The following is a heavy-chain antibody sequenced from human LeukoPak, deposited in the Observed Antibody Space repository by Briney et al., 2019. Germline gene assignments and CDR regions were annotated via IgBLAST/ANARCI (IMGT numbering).Heavy chain of an antibody. CDR2: IYYSGST. J-gene: IGHJ4*02. V-gene: IGHV4-39*07. CDR1: GFTFSSYA. D-gene: IGHD5-12*01. Sequence: GSLRLSCAASGFTFSSYAMSWVRQPPGKGLEWIGSIYYSGSTYYNPSLKSRVTISVDTSKNQFSLKLSSVTAADTAVYYCARDRGDGYDYFWDYWGQGTLVTVSS. CDR3: ARDRGDGYDYFWDY.